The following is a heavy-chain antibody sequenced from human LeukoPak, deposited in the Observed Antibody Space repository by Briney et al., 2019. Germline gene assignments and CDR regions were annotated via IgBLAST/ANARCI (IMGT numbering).Heavy chain of an antibody. CDR3: ARGGGSYSDY. D-gene: IGHD1-26*01. CDR2: ISYSGST. CDR1: GGSISNSYY. V-gene: IGHV4-39*01. Sequence: SETLSLTCTVSGGSISNSYYGVWFRQPPGKGLEWIGSISYSGSTYHKPSLKNRVTISVDTSKNQFSLRLGSVTAADTAVYYCARGGGSYSDYWGQGTLVTVSS. J-gene: IGHJ4*02.